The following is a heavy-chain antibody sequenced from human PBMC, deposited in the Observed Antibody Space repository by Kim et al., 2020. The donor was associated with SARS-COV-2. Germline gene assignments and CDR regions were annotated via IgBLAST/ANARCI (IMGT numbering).Heavy chain of an antibody. V-gene: IGHV1-58*01. CDR1: GFTFSNSA. J-gene: IGHJ4*02. Sequence: SVKVSCKASGFTFSNSAVQWVRQARGQRLEWIGWIVVGNSNTNYAQKFQERVTITRDMSTSTAYMELSSLRSEDTAFYYCAADTLTLFYWGQGTLVTVSS. D-gene: IGHD2-15*01. CDR3: AADTLTLFY. CDR2: IVVGNSNT.